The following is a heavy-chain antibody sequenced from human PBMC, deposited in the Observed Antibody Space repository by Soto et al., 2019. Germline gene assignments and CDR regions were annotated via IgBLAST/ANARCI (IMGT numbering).Heavy chain of an antibody. CDR1: GFTFSSSW. J-gene: IGHJ4*02. CDR3: ARYIAAAGVRADYDY. V-gene: IGHV3-7*04. D-gene: IGHD6-13*01. Sequence: EVQLVESGGGLVQPGGSLRLSCAVSGFTFSSSWMSWVRQAPGKGLEWVANIKPDGSEKTFLDSVKGRFTISRDNARNSLYLQMASLRAEDTAVYYCARYIAAAGVRADYDYWGRGTLVTVSS. CDR2: IKPDGSEK.